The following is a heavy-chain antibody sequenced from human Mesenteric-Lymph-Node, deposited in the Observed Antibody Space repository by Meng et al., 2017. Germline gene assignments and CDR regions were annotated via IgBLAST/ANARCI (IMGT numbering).Heavy chain of an antibody. CDR2: ITHEGITT. CDR3: ARDCCGAPFDY. J-gene: IGHJ4*02. V-gene: IGHV3-74*01. Sequence: VGVCGGLVETGGPLRLSCEASGFSCSSFWMHWVRQPPGKGLEWVSRITHEGITTSYAGSVEGRFYISRDNAKKTVYLQMNSLRGEDTAVYYYARDCCGAPFDYWGQGTLVTVSS. CDR1: GFSCSSFW. D-gene: IGHD3-10*01.